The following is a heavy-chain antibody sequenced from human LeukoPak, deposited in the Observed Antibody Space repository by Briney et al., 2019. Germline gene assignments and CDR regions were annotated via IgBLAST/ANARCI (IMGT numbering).Heavy chain of an antibody. D-gene: IGHD3-10*01. CDR1: HFTFTDYY. Sequence: SGGSLRLSCAASHFTFTDYYMSWIRQAPGKGLEWVSCISSSDSPTYYADSVKGRFTISRDNSKNTLYLQMNSLRAEDTAVYYCAKAVPGKCNLMCYYYMDVWGKGTTVTVSS. CDR2: ISSSDSPT. J-gene: IGHJ6*03. CDR3: AKAVPGKCNLMCYYYMDV. V-gene: IGHV3-11*04.